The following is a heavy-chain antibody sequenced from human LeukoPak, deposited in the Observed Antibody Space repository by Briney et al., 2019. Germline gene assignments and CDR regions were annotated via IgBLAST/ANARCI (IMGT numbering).Heavy chain of an antibody. Sequence: QSGGSLRLSCAASGFTFSSYSMNWVRQAPGKGLEWVSYISSSSSTIYYADSVKGRFTISRDNAKNSLYLQMNSLRAEDTAVYYCARDEGSSTSSLLMFDYWGQGTLVTVSS. CDR1: GFTFSSYS. V-gene: IGHV3-48*01. J-gene: IGHJ4*02. D-gene: IGHD2-2*01. CDR2: ISSSSSTI. CDR3: ARDEGSSTSSLLMFDY.